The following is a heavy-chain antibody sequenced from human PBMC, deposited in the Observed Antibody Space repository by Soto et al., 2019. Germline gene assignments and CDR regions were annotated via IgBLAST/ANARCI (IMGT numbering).Heavy chain of an antibody. D-gene: IGHD3-9*01. J-gene: IGHJ5*02. V-gene: IGHV3-7*01. CDR1: GFTFSSYW. CDR3: XXXXXXXFDWLLSINWFDP. CDR2: IKQDGSEK. Sequence: VQLVXXGGGLVQPGGSLRLSCAASGFTFSSYWMSWVRQAPGKGLEWVANIKQDGSEKYYVDSVKXXXXXXXXXXXXXXXXXXXXXXXXXXXXXXXXXXXXXXFDWLLSINWFDPWGQGTLVT.